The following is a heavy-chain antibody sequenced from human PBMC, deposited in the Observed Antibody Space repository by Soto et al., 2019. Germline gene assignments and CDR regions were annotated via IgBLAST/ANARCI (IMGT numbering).Heavy chain of an antibody. J-gene: IGHJ5*02. CDR3: ARNGDSSDYRGWFDP. CDR2: IIPILGIA. D-gene: IGHD3-22*01. Sequence: SVKVSCKASGGTFSSYTISWVRQAPGQGLEWMGRIIPILGIANYAQKFQGRVTITADKSKNTLYLQMNSLRAEDTAVYYCARNGDSSDYRGWFDPWGQGTLVTVSS. CDR1: GGTFSSYT. V-gene: IGHV1-69*02.